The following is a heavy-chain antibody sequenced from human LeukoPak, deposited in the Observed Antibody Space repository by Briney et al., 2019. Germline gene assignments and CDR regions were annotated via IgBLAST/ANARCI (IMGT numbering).Heavy chain of an antibody. Sequence: PGGSLRLSCAASGFTFSSYWMHWVRQAPGKGLVWVSRINTDGSSTSYADSVKGRFTISRDNAKNTLYLQMNSLRAEDTAVYYCARDGGWQELVFYFDYWGQGTLVTVSS. J-gene: IGHJ4*02. D-gene: IGHD6-13*01. V-gene: IGHV3-74*01. CDR3: ARDGGWQELVFYFDY. CDR2: INTDGSST. CDR1: GFTFSSYW.